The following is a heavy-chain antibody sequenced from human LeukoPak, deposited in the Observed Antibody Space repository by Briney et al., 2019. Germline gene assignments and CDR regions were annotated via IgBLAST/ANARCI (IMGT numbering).Heavy chain of an antibody. D-gene: IGHD5-12*01. J-gene: IGHJ4*02. Sequence: PGGSLRLSCAASEFTFSSFAMSWVRQAPGKGLEWVSRVSGSGGSTYYADSVKGRFSISRDKSKNTLYLQMNNLRAEDTAVYYCATKLGSGYDYVYWGQGTLVTVSS. CDR2: VSGSGGST. CDR1: EFTFSSFA. CDR3: ATKLGSGYDYVY. V-gene: IGHV3-23*01.